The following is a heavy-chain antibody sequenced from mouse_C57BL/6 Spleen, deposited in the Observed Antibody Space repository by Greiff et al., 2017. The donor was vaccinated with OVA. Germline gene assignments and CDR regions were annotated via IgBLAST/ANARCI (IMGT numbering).Heavy chain of an antibody. CDR3: ARDRGYSYAMDY. CDR1: GFTFSDYY. D-gene: IGHD3-1*01. Sequence: EVQVVESEGGLVQPGSSMKLSCTASGFTFSDYYMAWVRQVPEKGLEWVANINYDGSSTYYLDSLKSRFIISRDNAKNILYLQMSSLKSEDTATYYCARDRGYSYAMDYWGQGTSVTVSS. J-gene: IGHJ4*01. V-gene: IGHV5-16*01. CDR2: INYDGSST.